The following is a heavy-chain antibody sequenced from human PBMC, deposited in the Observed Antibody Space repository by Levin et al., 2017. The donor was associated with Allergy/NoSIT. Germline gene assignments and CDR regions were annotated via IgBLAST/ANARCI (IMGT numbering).Heavy chain of an antibody. D-gene: IGHD3-10*01. CDR1: GYTFNSYG. Sequence: ASVKVSCKTSGYTFNSYGLSWVRQAPGQGLEWMGWISGYSGDAKYAQKVQGRVTLTIDRSTTTVYLELRSLRSDDTAIYYCAVDPSPRYVGSASPPGDYWGQGTLVTVSS. CDR2: ISGYSGDA. CDR3: AVDPSPRYVGSASPPGDY. V-gene: IGHV1-18*01. J-gene: IGHJ4*02.